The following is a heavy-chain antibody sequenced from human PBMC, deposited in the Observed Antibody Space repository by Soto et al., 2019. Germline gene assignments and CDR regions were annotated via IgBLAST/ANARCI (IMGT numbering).Heavy chain of an antibody. Sequence: PGGSLRLSCAASGFTFSNYWMHWVRQAPGKGLMWVSRINSEGTSTTLADSVKGRFTISRDNAKNTVILQVNSLRDEDTAVYYCARGTTDRGSSIDYWGQGTLVTVSS. J-gene: IGHJ4*02. CDR1: GFTFSNYW. CDR2: INSEGTST. D-gene: IGHD3-22*01. CDR3: ARGTTDRGSSIDY. V-gene: IGHV3-74*03.